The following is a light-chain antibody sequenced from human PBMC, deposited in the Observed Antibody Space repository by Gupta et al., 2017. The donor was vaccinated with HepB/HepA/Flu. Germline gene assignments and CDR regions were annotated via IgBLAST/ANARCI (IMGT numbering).Light chain of an antibody. J-gene: IGLJ2*01. V-gene: IGLV2-14*03. Sequence: QSALTQPASVSGSPGQSLTIPCTGTSSDVGTYNSVSWYQQYPGKAPKRLSSDDNNRRSGLTNRFSGSKYGNTAALTISGLQAEDEAEYYCSSFTGTNTLVVFGGGTKLTVL. CDR3: SSFTGTNTLVV. CDR2: DDN. CDR1: SSDVGTYNS.